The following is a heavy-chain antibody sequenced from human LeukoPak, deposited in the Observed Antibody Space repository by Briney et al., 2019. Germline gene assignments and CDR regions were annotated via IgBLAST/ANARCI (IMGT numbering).Heavy chain of an antibody. CDR3: ATGDGYCDGGTCYSYFDY. Sequence: SETLSLTCTVSGGSISKYYWSWIRQPPGKGLEWIGEINHSGSTNYNPSLKSRVTISVDTSKNQFSLKLSSVTAADTAVYYCATGDGYCDGGTCYSYFDYWGQGTLVTVSS. CDR1: GGSISKYY. V-gene: IGHV4-34*01. J-gene: IGHJ4*02. D-gene: IGHD2-15*01. CDR2: INHSGST.